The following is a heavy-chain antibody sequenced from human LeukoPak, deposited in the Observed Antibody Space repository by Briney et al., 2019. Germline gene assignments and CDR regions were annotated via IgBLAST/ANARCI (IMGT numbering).Heavy chain of an antibody. J-gene: IGHJ5*02. CDR2: ISGSGGST. CDR3: AKLHDTSGLSVLDP. Sequence: PGGSLRLSCAASGFTFSSYAMSWVRQAPGKGLEWVSAISGSGGSTYSADSVKGRFTISRDNSKNTMYLQLNSLRAEDTAVYYCAKLHDTSGLSVLDPWGQGTLVTVSS. V-gene: IGHV3-23*01. D-gene: IGHD3-22*01. CDR1: GFTFSSYA.